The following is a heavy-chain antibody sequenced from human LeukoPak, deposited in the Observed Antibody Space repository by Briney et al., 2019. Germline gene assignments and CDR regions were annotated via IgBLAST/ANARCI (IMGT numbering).Heavy chain of an antibody. V-gene: IGHV3-33*01. J-gene: IGHJ3*02. Sequence: PGGSLRLSCAASGFTFSSYGMHWVRQAPGKGLEWVAVIWYDGSNKYYADSVKGRFTISRDNSKNTLYLQMNSLRAEDTAVYYCAREPNQKYGDHHDGFDNWGQGTMVTVSS. CDR2: IWYDGSNK. CDR1: GFTFSSYG. CDR3: AREPNQKYGDHHDGFDN. D-gene: IGHD4-17*01.